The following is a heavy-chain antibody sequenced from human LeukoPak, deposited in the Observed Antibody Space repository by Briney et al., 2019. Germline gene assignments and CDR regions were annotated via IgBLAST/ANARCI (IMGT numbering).Heavy chain of an antibody. D-gene: IGHD6-13*01. CDR2: IKQDGSEK. Sequence: GGSLRLSCAASGFTFSSYWMSWVRQAPGKGLEWVANIKQDGSEKFYVDSVKGRFTIFRDNAKNSLYLQMNSLRAEDTAVYYCARDYFTSAAAVNWFDPWGQGTLVTVSS. CDR1: GFTFSSYW. J-gene: IGHJ5*02. CDR3: ARDYFTSAAAVNWFDP. V-gene: IGHV3-7*04.